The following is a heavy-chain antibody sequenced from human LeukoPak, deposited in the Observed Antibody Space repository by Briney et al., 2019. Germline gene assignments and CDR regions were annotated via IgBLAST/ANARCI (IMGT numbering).Heavy chain of an antibody. V-gene: IGHV3-13*01. CDR2: IGTAGDT. Sequence: GGSLRLSCAASGFTFSSYDMHRVRQATGKGLEWVSAIGTAGDTYYPGSVKGRFTISRENAKNSLYLQMNSLRAGDTAVYYCARGYCSGGSCARALHYYYGMDVWGQGTTVTVSS. J-gene: IGHJ6*02. CDR3: ARGYCSGGSCARALHYYYGMDV. CDR1: GFTFSSYD. D-gene: IGHD2-15*01.